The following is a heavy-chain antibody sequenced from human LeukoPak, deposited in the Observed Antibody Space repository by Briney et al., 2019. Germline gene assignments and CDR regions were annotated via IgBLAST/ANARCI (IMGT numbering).Heavy chain of an antibody. V-gene: IGHV1-2*02. CDR2: INPNSGGT. J-gene: IGHJ4*02. CDR3: ARVLGYDILTGDDY. CDR1: GYTFTSYD. D-gene: IGHD3-9*01. Sequence: ASVKVSCKASGYTFTSYDINWVRQAPGQGLEWMGWINPNSGGTNYAQKFQGRVTMTRDTSISTAYMELSRLRSDDTAVYYCARVLGYDILTGDDYWGQGTLVTVSS.